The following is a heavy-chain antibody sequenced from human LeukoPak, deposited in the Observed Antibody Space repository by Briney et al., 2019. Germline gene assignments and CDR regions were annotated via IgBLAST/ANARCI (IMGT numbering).Heavy chain of an antibody. CDR1: GYTFTSYG. CDR3: ARAVVVVPAANHWFDP. V-gene: IGHV1-18*01. D-gene: IGHD2-2*01. J-gene: IGHJ5*02. Sequence: ASVKVSCKASGYTFTSYGISWVRQAPGQGLEWMGWISAYNGNTNYAQKLQGRVTMTTDTSTSTAYMELRSLRSDDTAVYYCARAVVVVPAANHWFDPWGQGTLVTVSS. CDR2: ISAYNGNT.